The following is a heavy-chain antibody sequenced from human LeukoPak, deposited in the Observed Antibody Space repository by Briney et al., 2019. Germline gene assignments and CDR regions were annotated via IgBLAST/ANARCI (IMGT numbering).Heavy chain of an antibody. V-gene: IGHV3-7*04. J-gene: IGHJ4*02. CDR2: IKQDGSEK. Sequence: GGSLRLSCAASGFTFSSYYMAWVRQAPGEGLEWVANIKQDGSEKYYVGSVKGRFTISGDNAKNSLYLQLNSLRVEDTAVYFCAGGFGFLIESWGQGTLVTVSS. D-gene: IGHD3-16*01. CDR3: AGGFGFLIES. CDR1: GFTFSSYY.